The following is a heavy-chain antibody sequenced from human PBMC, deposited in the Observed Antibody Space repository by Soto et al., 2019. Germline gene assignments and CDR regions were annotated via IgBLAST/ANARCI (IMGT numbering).Heavy chain of an antibody. CDR3: ARTSAAGKNYYGMDV. CDR2: IYPDDSDT. V-gene: IGHV5-51*01. D-gene: IGHD6-13*01. J-gene: IGHJ6*02. Sequence: PGESLKISCQVSGYRFTDYWIGWVRQTPGKGLEWMGIIYPDDSDTRYSPSFQGQVTFSADRSTSIAYVQWSSLKASDSAMYYCARTSAAGKNYYGMDVWGQGTTVTVSS. CDR1: GYRFTDYW.